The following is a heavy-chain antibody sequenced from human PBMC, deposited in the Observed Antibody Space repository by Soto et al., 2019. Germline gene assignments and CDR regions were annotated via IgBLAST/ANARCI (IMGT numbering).Heavy chain of an antibody. J-gene: IGHJ5*02. CDR1: GGSISSSSYH. CDR3: ARLPRSTDYESWLDP. D-gene: IGHD4-17*01. CDR2: ISYSGST. V-gene: IGHV4-39*01. Sequence: SETLSLTCTVSGGSISSSSYHWGWIRQPPGKGLEWIGSISYSGSTYYTPSLWGRVTISVDTSKNQFSLRLTSVTAADTAVYYCARLPRSTDYESWLDPWGRGTLVTVSS.